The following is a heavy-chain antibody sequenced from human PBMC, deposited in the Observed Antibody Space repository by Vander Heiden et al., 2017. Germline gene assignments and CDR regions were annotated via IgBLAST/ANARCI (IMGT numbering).Heavy chain of an antibody. V-gene: IGHV3-21*01. D-gene: IGHD3-16*01. CDR2: ISSSSDYI. Sequence: EVQLVESGGGLVKPGGSLRLSCAASGFTFSSYSMHWVRQALRKGLEWVSSISSSSDYIFYADSVKGRFTISRDNAKNSLYLQMNDLRAEDTAVYFCARSPLQGAEDYWGQGTLVTVSS. J-gene: IGHJ4*02. CDR1: GFTFSSYS. CDR3: ARSPLQGAEDY.